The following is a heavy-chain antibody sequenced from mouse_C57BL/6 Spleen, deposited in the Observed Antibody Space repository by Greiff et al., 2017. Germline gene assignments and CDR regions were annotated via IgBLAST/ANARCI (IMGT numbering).Heavy chain of an antibody. CDR1: GFTFSDYY. J-gene: IGHJ4*01. D-gene: IGHD2-4*01. Sequence: EVKLQESEGGLVQPGSSMKLSCTASGFTFSDYYMAWVRQVPEKGLEWVANINYDGSSTYYLDSLKSRFIISGDNAKNILYLQMSSLKSEDTATYYCARGGYDYDESYAMDYWGQGTSVTVSS. CDR3: ARGGYDYDESYAMDY. CDR2: INYDGSST. V-gene: IGHV5-16*01.